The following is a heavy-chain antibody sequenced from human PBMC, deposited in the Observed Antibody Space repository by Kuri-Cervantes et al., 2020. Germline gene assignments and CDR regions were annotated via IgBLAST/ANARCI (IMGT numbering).Heavy chain of an antibody. CDR3: ARDRDYGDYHYYYGMDV. CDR1: GFTFSSYA. V-gene: IGHV3-23*01. J-gene: IGHJ6*02. D-gene: IGHD4-17*01. CDR2: ISGSGGST. Sequence: ETLSLTCAASGFTFSSYAMSWVRQAPGKGLEWVSAISGSGGSTYYADSVKGRFTISRDSSKNALYLQMNSLRAEDTAVYYCARDRDYGDYHYYYGMDVWGQGTTVTVSS.